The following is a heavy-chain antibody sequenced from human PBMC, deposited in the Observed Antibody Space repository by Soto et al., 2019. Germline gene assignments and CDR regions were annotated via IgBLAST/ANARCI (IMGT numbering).Heavy chain of an antibody. CDR1: GFPFMSYT. D-gene: IGHD6-19*01. J-gene: IGHJ3*02. Sequence: EVQLVESGGGLVNPGGSLRLSCAASGFPFMSYTMTWVRQAPGMGLEWVSAITTHGTSIYYADSVRGRFTVSRDNAKNSLYLQMNSLTVEDTAIYYCARQQWMAPHIWGQGTMVTVSS. V-gene: IGHV3-21*02. CDR2: ITTHGTSI. CDR3: ARQQWMAPHI.